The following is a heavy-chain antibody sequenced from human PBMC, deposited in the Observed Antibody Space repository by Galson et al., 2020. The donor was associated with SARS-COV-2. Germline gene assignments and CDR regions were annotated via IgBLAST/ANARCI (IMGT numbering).Heavy chain of an antibody. CDR3: ARVNRPQNDAFDI. V-gene: IGHV3-11*06. CDR2: ISSSSSYT. Sequence: LSLTCAASGFTFSDYYMSWIRQAPGKGLEWVSYISSSSSYTNYADSVKGRFTISRDNAKNSLYLQMNSLRAEDTAVYYCARVNRPQNDAFDIWGQGTMVTVSS. J-gene: IGHJ3*02. CDR1: GFTFSDYY.